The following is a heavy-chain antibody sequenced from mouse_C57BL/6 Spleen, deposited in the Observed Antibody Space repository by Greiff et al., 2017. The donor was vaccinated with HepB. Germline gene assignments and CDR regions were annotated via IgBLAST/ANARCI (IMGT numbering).Heavy chain of an antibody. Sequence: QVQLQQSGPELVKPGASVKISCKASGYAFSSSWMNWVKQRPGKGLEWIGRIYPGDGDTNYNGKFKGKATLTADKSSSTAYMQLSSLTSEDSAVYFCARSQYYGGLDYWGQGTSVTVSS. D-gene: IGHD1-1*01. CDR1: GYAFSSSW. J-gene: IGHJ4*01. CDR2: IYPGDGDT. CDR3: ARSQYYGGLDY. V-gene: IGHV1-82*01.